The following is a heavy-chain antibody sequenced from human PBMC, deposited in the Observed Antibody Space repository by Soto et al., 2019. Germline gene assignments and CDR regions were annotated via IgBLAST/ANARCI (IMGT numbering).Heavy chain of an antibody. CDR1: GFTFSSCA. Sequence: QVQLVESGGGVVQPWRSLRLSCAASGFTFSSCAMHWVRQAPGKGLEWVALISYDGSNKYYADSVKGRFTISRDNSKNTLYLQMNSLRAEDTAVYYCARDKRDLRFLEWSYYFDYWGEGTLVTVSS. CDR2: ISYDGSNK. CDR3: ARDKRDLRFLEWSYYFDY. D-gene: IGHD3-3*01. V-gene: IGHV3-30-3*01. J-gene: IGHJ4*02.